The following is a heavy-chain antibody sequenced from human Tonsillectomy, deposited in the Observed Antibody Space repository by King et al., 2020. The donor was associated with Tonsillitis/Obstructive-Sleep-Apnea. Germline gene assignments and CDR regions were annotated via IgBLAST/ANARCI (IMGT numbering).Heavy chain of an antibody. CDR3: VRVGADYGDYAGWVAFDI. CDR1: GFTFSDYY. D-gene: IGHD4-17*01. CDR2: ISSSTTFT. V-gene: IGHV3-11*05. Sequence: VQLVESGGGLVKPGGSLRLSCAASGFTFSDYYMSWIRQAPGKGLEWVSFISSSTTFTNYADSVKGRFTISRDNAKNSLHLQMNSLRAEDTAVNYCVRVGADYGDYAGWVAFDIWGQGTMVTVSS. J-gene: IGHJ3*02.